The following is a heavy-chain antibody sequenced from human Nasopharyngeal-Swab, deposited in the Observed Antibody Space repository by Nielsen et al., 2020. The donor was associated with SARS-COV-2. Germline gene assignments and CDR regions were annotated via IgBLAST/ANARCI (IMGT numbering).Heavy chain of an antibody. V-gene: IGHV3-30*03. Sequence: GESLKISCAASGFTFSSYGMHWVRQAPGKGLEWVAVISYDGSNKYYADSVKGRFTISRDNSKNTLYLQMNSLRAEDTAVYYCARYQLLSYSNYYWFDPWGQGTLVTVSS. CDR2: ISYDGSNK. CDR1: GFTFSSYG. CDR3: ARYQLLSYSNYYWFDP. J-gene: IGHJ5*02. D-gene: IGHD2-2*01.